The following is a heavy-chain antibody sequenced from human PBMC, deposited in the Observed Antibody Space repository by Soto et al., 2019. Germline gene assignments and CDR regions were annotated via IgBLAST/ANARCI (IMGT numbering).Heavy chain of an antibody. D-gene: IGHD1-20*01. CDR3: ERGTLARYNWTKTGGYYNYRDG. Sequence: ASVKVSCKASGYTITSYGISWVRQAPGQGLEWMGWISAYNGNTNYAQKLQGRVTMTTDTSTSTAYMELRSLRSDDTAVYYCERGTLARYNWTKTGGYYNYRDGWGKGTRVTVAS. CDR1: GYTITSYG. J-gene: IGHJ6*03. V-gene: IGHV1-18*01. CDR2: ISAYNGNT.